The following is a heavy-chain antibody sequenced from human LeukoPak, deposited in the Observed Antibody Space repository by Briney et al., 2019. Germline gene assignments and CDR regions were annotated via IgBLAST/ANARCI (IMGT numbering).Heavy chain of an antibody. CDR1: GYTFTSYG. J-gene: IGHJ4*02. CDR3: ARVAGYDFWSGYSAPYYFDY. V-gene: IGHV1-18*01. D-gene: IGHD3-3*01. CDR2: ISAYNGNT. Sequence: ASVKVSCKASGYTFTSYGISWVRQAPGQGLEWMGWISAYNGNTNYAQKLQGRVTMTTDTSTSTAYMELRSLRSDGTAVYYCARVAGYDFWSGYSAPYYFDYWGQGTLVTVSS.